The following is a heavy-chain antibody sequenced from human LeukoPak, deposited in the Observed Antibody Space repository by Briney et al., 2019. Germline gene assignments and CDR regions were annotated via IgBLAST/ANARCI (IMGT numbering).Heavy chain of an antibody. CDR2: IIPIFGTA. Sequence: ASVKVSCKTSGYTFTRFYIHWVRQAPGQGLEWMGGIIPIFGTANYAQKFQGRVTITADESTSTAYMELSSLRSEDTAVYYCARESGDDYDILTGRLNYHYGMDVWGQGTTVTVSS. D-gene: IGHD3-9*01. V-gene: IGHV1-69*13. CDR3: ARESGDDYDILTGRLNYHYGMDV. CDR1: GYTFTRFY. J-gene: IGHJ6*02.